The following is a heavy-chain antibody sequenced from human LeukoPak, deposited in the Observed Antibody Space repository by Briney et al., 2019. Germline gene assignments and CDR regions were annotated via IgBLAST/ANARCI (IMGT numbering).Heavy chain of an antibody. D-gene: IGHD2-2*02. V-gene: IGHV3-30-3*01. CDR3: ARDKYQLLYRGWFDP. J-gene: IGHJ5*02. CDR1: GFTFSSYA. Sequence: GGSLRLSCAASGFTFSSYAMHWVRQAPGKGLEWVAVISYDGSNKYYADSVKGRFTISRDNSKNTLYLQMNSLRAEDTAVYYCARDKYQLLYRGWFDPWGQGTLVTVSS. CDR2: ISYDGSNK.